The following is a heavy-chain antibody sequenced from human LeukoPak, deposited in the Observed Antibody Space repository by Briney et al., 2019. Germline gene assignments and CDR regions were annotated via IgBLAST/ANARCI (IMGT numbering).Heavy chain of an antibody. D-gene: IGHD5-18*01. CDR3: ARDNFGYSYGYYPH. CDR2: ISATGGST. J-gene: IGHJ4*02. CDR1: GFTFSSYA. Sequence: GGSLRLSCAASGFTFSSYAMSWVRQAPGKGLEWVSSISATGGSTYYADSVKGRSTISRDNSKNTLYLQMNSLRAEDTAVYYCARDNFGYSYGYYPHWGQGTLVTVSS. V-gene: IGHV3-23*01.